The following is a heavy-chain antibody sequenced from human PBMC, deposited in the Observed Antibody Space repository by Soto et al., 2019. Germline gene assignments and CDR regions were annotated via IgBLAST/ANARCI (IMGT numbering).Heavy chain of an antibody. J-gene: IGHJ6*02. CDR2: ISAYNGNT. D-gene: IGHD5-18*01. CDR3: ARAGRGYSYAGLAAHYYYYGMDV. CDR1: GYTFTSYG. V-gene: IGHV1-18*04. Sequence: QVQLVQSGAEVKKPGASVKVSCKASGYTFTSYGISWVRQAPGQGLEWMGWISAYNGNTNYAQKLQGRVTMTTDTSPSKAYMELRSLRSDDTAVYYCARAGRGYSYAGLAAHYYYYGMDVWGQGTTVTVSS.